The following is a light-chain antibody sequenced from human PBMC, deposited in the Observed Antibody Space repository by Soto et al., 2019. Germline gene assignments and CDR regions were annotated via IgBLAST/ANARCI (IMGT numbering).Light chain of an antibody. CDR3: CSYTSSNTLV. Sequence: QSALTQPASVSGSPGQSITISCTGASSDIGSYDLVSWYQQNPDKTPRLIIYEVNKRPWGVSNRFSGSKSGNTASLTISGLQAENEADYYCCSYTSSNTLVFGGGTKLTVL. V-gene: IGLV2-23*02. J-gene: IGLJ2*01. CDR2: EVN. CDR1: SSDIGSYDL.